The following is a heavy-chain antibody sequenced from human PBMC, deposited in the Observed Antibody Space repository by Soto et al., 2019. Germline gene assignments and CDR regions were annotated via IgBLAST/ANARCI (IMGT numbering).Heavy chain of an antibody. J-gene: IGHJ6*02. CDR3: ARDPYHVLMVNAPNLYGMDV. V-gene: IGHV1-18*01. Sequence: QVQLVQSGAEVKKPGASVKVSCKASGYTFTTYDISWVRQAPGQGLEWMGRISTYNGNTNYPQSLQGRLTMTTYTSTTTAYMELRSLRSDDTAVYYCARDPYHVLMVNAPNLYGMDVWGQGTTVIVSS. CDR1: GYTFTTYD. CDR2: ISTYNGNT. D-gene: IGHD2-8*01.